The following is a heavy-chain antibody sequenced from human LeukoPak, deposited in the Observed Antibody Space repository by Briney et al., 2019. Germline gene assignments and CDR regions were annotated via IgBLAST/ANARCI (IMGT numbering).Heavy chain of an antibody. CDR3: ARGHGVVLGYFDC. CDR2: IYHSGST. J-gene: IGHJ4*02. D-gene: IGHD2-15*01. V-gene: IGHV4-4*02. CDR1: GGSISSSSSNC. Sequence: SETLSLTCAVSGGSISSSSSNCWTWVRQPPGKGLEWIAEIYHSGSTNYNPSLESRITLSVDKSNNQFSLNLRSVTAADTAVYYCARGHGVVLGYFDCWGQGSLVTVSS.